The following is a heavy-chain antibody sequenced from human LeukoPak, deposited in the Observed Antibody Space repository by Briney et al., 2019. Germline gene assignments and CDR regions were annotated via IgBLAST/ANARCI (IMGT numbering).Heavy chain of an antibody. CDR3: ARGRGARYYDSSGLYYFDY. D-gene: IGHD3-22*01. J-gene: IGHJ4*02. CDR1: GYTFTDYY. V-gene: IGHV1-2*02. Sequence: ASVKVSFKASGYTFTDYYIHWVRQAPGQGLEWMGWINPNSGGTKYAQNFQGRVTMTRDTSINTAYMDLSRLTSDDTAVYYCARGRGARYYDSSGLYYFDYWGQGTLVTVSS. CDR2: INPNSGGT.